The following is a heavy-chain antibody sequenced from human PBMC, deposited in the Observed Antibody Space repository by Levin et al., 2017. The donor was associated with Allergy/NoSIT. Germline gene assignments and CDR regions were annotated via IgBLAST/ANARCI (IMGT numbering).Heavy chain of an antibody. D-gene: IGHD6-19*01. J-gene: IGHJ6*03. CDR2: IYYSGST. CDR1: GGSISRSYHY. CDR3: VRAAVAGDSYMDV. V-gene: IGHV4-39*01. Sequence: SETLSLTCTVSGGSISRSYHYWGWIRQPPGKGLDWIGSIYYSGSTNYNPSLKSRVTISVDTFKNQFSLKLNSVTAADTAVYYCVRAAVAGDSYMDVWGKGTTVTISS.